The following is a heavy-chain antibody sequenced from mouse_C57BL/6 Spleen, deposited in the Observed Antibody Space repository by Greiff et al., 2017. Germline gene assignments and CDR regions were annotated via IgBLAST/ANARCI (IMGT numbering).Heavy chain of an antibody. CDR2: INPNTGGT. D-gene: IGHD1-1*01. CDR1: GYTFTDYY. Sequence: EVQLQQSGPELVKPGASVKISCKASGYTFTDYYMNWVKQSHGKSLEWIGDINPNTGGTSYHQKFKGKATLTVDKSSSPAYMELRSLTSEDSAFYYCAPDYGSSYGFAYWGQGTLVTVSA. CDR3: APDYGSSYGFAY. J-gene: IGHJ3*01. V-gene: IGHV1-26*01.